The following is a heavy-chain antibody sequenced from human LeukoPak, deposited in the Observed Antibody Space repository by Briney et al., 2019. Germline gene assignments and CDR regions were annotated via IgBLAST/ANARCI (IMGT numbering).Heavy chain of an antibody. CDR2: IDTSGNT. CDR1: GGSISSFY. J-gene: IGHJ3*02. Sequence: PSETLSLTCTVSGGSISSFYWSWIRQPAGKGLEWIGRIDTSGNTNYNPSLKSRVTVSVDRSKNQFSLQLSSVTVADTAVYYCATKVMSGSYWGAFDIWGQGTLVTVSS. D-gene: IGHD1-26*01. V-gene: IGHV4-4*07. CDR3: ATKVMSGSYWGAFDI.